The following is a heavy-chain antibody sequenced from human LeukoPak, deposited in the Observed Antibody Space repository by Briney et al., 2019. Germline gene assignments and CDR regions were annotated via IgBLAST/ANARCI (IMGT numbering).Heavy chain of an antibody. V-gene: IGHV4-59*12. CDR1: GGSISSYY. CDR3: ARVKQWLDFDY. J-gene: IGHJ4*02. CDR2: IYYSGST. Sequence: SETLSLTCTVSGGSISSYYWSWIRQPPGKGLEWIGYIYYSGSTNYNPSLKSRVTISVETSKNLFSLKLSSVTAADTAVYYCARVKQWLDFDYWGQGTLVTVSS. D-gene: IGHD6-19*01.